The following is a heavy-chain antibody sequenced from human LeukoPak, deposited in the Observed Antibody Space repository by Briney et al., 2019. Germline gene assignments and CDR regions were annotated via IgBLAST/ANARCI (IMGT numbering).Heavy chain of an antibody. CDR2: INPNSGGT. CDR1: GYTFTGYY. D-gene: IGHD3-10*01. J-gene: IGHJ4*02. V-gene: IGHV1-2*04. CDR3: ARGAPYYYGSGTPVSHFDY. Sequence: ASVKVSCKASGYTFTGYYMHWVRQAPGQGLEWMGWINPNSGGTNYAQNFQGWVTMTRDTSISTAYMELGGLRSDDTAVYYCARGAPYYYGSGTPVSHFDYWGQGTLVTVSS.